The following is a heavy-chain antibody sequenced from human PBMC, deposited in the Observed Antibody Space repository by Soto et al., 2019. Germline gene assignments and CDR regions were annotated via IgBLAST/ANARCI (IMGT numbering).Heavy chain of an antibody. CDR3: ARVRCSSTSCPYYYYYYMDV. D-gene: IGHD2-2*01. Sequence: TLSLTCTVSGGSLSIGGYYWSWIRQHPGKGLEWIGNIYYSGSTYYNPSLKSRVTISVDTSKNQFSLKLSSVTAADTAVYYCARVRCSSTSCPYYYYYYMDVWGKGTTVTVSS. CDR1: GGSLSIGGYY. J-gene: IGHJ6*03. CDR2: IYYSGST. V-gene: IGHV4-31*03.